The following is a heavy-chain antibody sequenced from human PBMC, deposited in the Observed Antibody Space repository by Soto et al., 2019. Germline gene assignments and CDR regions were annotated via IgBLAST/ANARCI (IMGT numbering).Heavy chain of an antibody. Sequence: PSETLSLTCTVSGGSVTNSSYYWGWIRQSPGKGLEWIGSVYYRGRSYSKSSVKSRVTISVDTSNNRFSLTLSSLTAADTAVYFCARLAYSGYLQTWGQGSLVTSPQ. V-gene: IGHV4-39*02. CDR1: GGSVTNSSYY. CDR2: VYYRGRS. CDR3: ARLAYSGYLQT. D-gene: IGHD1-26*01. J-gene: IGHJ1*01.